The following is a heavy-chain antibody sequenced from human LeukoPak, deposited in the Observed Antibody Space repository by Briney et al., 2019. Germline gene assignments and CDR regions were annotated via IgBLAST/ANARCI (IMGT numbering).Heavy chain of an antibody. CDR2: IYYSGST. Sequence: SETLSLTCTVSGGSISSGDYYWSWIRQLPGKGLEWIGYIYYSGSTYYNPSLKSRVTISVDTSKNQFSLKLSSVTAADTAVYYCARALSSYDSSGYYTPWYFDYWGQGTLVTVSS. D-gene: IGHD3-22*01. CDR3: ARALSSYDSSGYYTPWYFDY. CDR1: GGSISSGDYY. V-gene: IGHV4-30-4*01. J-gene: IGHJ4*02.